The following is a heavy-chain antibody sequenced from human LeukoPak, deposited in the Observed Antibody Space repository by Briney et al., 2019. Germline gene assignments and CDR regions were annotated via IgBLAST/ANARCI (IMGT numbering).Heavy chain of an antibody. CDR2: INDSGGNT. CDR3: AKTSAGIRGGYFDY. CDR1: GFTFSSSW. Sequence: GGSLRLSCAASGFTFSSSWMSWVRQAPGKGLEWVSLINDSGGNTYYAGSVKGRFTISRDNSKNTLFLQMSSLRAEDTAVYYCAKTSAGIRGGYFDYWGQGTLVTVSS. V-gene: IGHV3-23*01. J-gene: IGHJ4*02. D-gene: IGHD3-10*01.